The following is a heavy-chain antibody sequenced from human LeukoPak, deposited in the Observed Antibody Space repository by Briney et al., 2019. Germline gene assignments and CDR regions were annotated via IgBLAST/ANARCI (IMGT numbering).Heavy chain of an antibody. CDR2: ISSSSSTI. J-gene: IGHJ4*02. D-gene: IGHD3-10*01. CDR1: GFTFSSYS. Sequence: GGSLRLSCAASGFTFSSYSMNWVRQAPGKGLEWVSYISSSSSTIYYADSVKGRFTISRDNAKNSLYLQMNSLRAEDTAVYYCAREMHYYGSGSYYNANYFDYWGQGTLVTVSS. CDR3: AREMHYYGSGSYYNANYFDY. V-gene: IGHV3-48*04.